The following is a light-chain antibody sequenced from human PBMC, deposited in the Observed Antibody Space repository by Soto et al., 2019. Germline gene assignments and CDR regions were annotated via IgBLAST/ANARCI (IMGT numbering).Light chain of an antibody. CDR3: QQYVTPPPYT. CDR2: AAS. Sequence: EIVLTQSPGTQSLSPGERATLSCRASQSVTNSYLAWYQQKPGQAPRLLIYAASSRATGIPDRFSGSGSGTDFTLTISRLEPEDFAVYYCQQYVTPPPYTFGQGTKLEIK. CDR1: QSVTNSY. V-gene: IGKV3-20*01. J-gene: IGKJ2*01.